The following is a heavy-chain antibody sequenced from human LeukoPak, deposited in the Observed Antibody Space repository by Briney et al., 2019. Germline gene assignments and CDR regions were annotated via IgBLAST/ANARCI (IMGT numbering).Heavy chain of an antibody. Sequence: GSLSLSFAASGFIFSRYWMHWVRPAPGKGLVWVSRINGDGSTLSYADSVKGRFTISRDNAKNTLYLQMNSLRAEDTAVYYCVRDFGESSGYYFDYWGQGTLVTVSS. D-gene: IGHD3-22*01. J-gene: IGHJ4*02. CDR3: VRDFGESSGYYFDY. V-gene: IGHV3-74*01. CDR1: GFIFSRYW. CDR2: INGDGSTL.